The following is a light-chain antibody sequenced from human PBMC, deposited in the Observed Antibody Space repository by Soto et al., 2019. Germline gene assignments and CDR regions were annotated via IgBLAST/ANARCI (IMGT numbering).Light chain of an antibody. CDR2: DVS. CDR1: SSDVGGYNS. J-gene: IGLJ2*01. CDR3: CSYASTSTRV. V-gene: IGLV2-14*03. Sequence: QAASVSGSPGQSITISCAGTSSDVGGYNSVSWYQQHPGEAPKLMIYDVSYRPSGVSSRFSGSKSGNTASLTISNLQAGDEADYYCCSYASTSTRVFGGGTKLTVL.